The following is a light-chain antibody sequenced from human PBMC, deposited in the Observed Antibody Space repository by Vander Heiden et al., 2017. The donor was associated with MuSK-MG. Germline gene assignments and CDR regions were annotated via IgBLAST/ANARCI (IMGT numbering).Light chain of an antibody. CDR1: QGIGNE. CDR3: RQYDNYPFT. Sequence: AIQMTQSPSSLSASVGDRVIITCRASQGIGNELGWYQQKPGKAPKLLIYDGSTLQSGVPSRFSGSGSGTDFTLTISSLQPDEIATYYCRQYDNYPFTFGQGTKLQI. V-gene: IGKV1-6*01. CDR2: DGS. J-gene: IGKJ2*01.